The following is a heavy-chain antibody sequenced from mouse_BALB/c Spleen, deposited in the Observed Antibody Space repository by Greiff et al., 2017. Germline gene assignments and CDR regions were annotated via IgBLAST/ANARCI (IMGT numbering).Heavy chain of an antibody. Sequence: QVQLKESGPDLVAPSQSLSITCTVSGFSLTSYGVHWVRQPPGKGLEWLVVIWSDGSTTYNSALKSRLSISKDNSKSQVFLKMNSLQTDDTAMYYCARQGYYGNYAYAMDYWGQGTSVTVSS. J-gene: IGHJ4*01. CDR2: IWSDGST. D-gene: IGHD2-1*01. V-gene: IGHV2-6-2*01. CDR1: GFSLTSYG. CDR3: ARQGYYGNYAYAMDY.